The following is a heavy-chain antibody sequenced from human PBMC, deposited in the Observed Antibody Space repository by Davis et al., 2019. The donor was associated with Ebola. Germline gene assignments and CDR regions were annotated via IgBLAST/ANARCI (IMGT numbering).Heavy chain of an antibody. CDR2: IIGSGETT. CDR1: GFTFSTYV. Sequence: PGGSLRLSCAASGFTFSTYVMRWVRQAPGKGLEWVSSIIGSGETTYYAESVKGRFSISRDSTSNTLYLQMNGLRAEDTAVYYCARSSYQPDYWGQGALVTVSS. CDR3: ARSSYQPDY. J-gene: IGHJ4*02. V-gene: IGHV3-23*01. D-gene: IGHD2-2*01.